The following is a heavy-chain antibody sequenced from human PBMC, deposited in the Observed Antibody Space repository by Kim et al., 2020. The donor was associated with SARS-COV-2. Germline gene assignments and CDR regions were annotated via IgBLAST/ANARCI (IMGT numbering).Heavy chain of an antibody. V-gene: IGHV4-59*01. CDR1: GGSISSYY. Sequence: SETLSLTCTVSGGSISSYYWSWIRQPPGKGLEWIGYIYYSGSTNYNPSLKSRVTISVDTSKNQFSLKLSSVTAADTAVYYCARVLTTGVPFFDYWGQGTLVTVSS. CDR2: IYYSGST. J-gene: IGHJ4*02. D-gene: IGHD4-17*01. CDR3: ARVLTTGVPFFDY.